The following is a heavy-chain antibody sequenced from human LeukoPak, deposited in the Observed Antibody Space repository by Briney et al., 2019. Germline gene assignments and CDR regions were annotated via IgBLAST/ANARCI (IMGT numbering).Heavy chain of an antibody. Sequence: GGSLRLSCAASGFTFSSYGMHWVRQAPGKGLEWVAVIWYDASNKYYADSVKGRFTISRDNSKNTLYLQMNSLRDDDTAVYYCVRGVGVSRFNYLDSWGQGTLVIVSS. V-gene: IGHV3-33*01. D-gene: IGHD6-13*01. CDR3: VRGVGVSRFNYLDS. CDR2: IWYDASNK. CDR1: GFTFSSYG. J-gene: IGHJ4*02.